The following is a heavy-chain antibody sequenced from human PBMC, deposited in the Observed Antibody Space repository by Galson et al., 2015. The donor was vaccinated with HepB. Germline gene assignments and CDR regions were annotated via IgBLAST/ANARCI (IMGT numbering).Heavy chain of an antibody. CDR2: INPSGGST. D-gene: IGHD1-26*01. J-gene: IGHJ3*02. Sequence: SVKVSCKASGYTFTSYYMHWVRQAPGQGLEWMGIINPSGGSTSYAQKFQGRVTMTRDTSTSTVYMELSSLRSEDTAVYYCARDRIVGAVVRVDAFGIWGQGTMVTVSS. CDR3: ARDRIVGAVVRVDAFGI. V-gene: IGHV1-46*03. CDR1: GYTFTSYY.